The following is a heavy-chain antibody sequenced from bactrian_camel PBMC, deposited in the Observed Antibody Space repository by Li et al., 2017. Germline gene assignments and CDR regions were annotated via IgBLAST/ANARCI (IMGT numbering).Heavy chain of an antibody. CDR1: EWTANSYC. Sequence: HVQLVESGGGSVQTGGSLTLSCVMTEWTANSYCLGWLRRAPGKEREGVAGIDLDGSTNYVDSVKGRFTISHDNAKNTLYLQMNSLKPEDTSVYYCAADRGYGLGCLSDSGYWGQGTQVTVS. CDR3: AADRGYGLGCLSDSGY. CDR2: IDLDGST. J-gene: IGHJ6*01. D-gene: IGHD1*01. V-gene: IGHV3S6*01.